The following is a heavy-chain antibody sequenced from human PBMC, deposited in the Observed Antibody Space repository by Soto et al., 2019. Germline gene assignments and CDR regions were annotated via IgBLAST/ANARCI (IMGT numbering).Heavy chain of an antibody. CDR1: GGSFSGYY. V-gene: IGHV4-34*01. D-gene: IGHD3-3*01. CDR3: ARVMRFLEWLPPYYYYMDV. J-gene: IGHJ6*03. CDR2: INHSGST. Sequence: PSETLSLTCAVYGGSFSGYYLSWIRQPPGKGLEWIGEINHSGSTNYNPSLKSRVTISVDTSKNQFSLKLSSVTAADTAVYYCARVMRFLEWLPPYYYYMDVWGKGTTVTVSS.